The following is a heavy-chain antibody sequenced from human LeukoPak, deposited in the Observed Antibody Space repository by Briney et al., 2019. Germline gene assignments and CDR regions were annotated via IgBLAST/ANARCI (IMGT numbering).Heavy chain of an antibody. CDR3: AKDSYGDYAFDY. CDR2: ISGSGGST. D-gene: IGHD4-17*01. J-gene: IGHJ4*02. CDR1: GFTFSSYA. V-gene: IGHV3-23*01. Sequence: GGSLRLSCAASGFTFSSYAMSWVRQAPGKGLKWVSAISGSGGSTYYADSVKGRFTISRDNSKNTLYLQMNSLRAEDTAVYYCAKDSYGDYAFDYWGQGTLVTVSS.